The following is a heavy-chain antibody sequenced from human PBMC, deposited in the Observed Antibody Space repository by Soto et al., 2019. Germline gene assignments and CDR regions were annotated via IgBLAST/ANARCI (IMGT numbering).Heavy chain of an antibody. D-gene: IGHD3-3*01. CDR2: IYYSGST. J-gene: IGHJ6*02. Sequence: LSLTCTVSGGSISSGDYYWSWIRQPPGKGLEWIGYIYYSGSTYYNPSLKSRVTISVDTSKNQFPLKLSSVTAADTAVYYCASLSLYDFWSGMDVWGQRTTVTVSS. CDR1: GGSISSGDYY. V-gene: IGHV4-30-4*01. CDR3: ASLSLYDFWSGMDV.